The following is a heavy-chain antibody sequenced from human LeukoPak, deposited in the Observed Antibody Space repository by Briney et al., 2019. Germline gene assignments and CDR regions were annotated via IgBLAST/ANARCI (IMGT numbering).Heavy chain of an antibody. Sequence: ASVKDSCMASGYTFTYYYMHWVRQTPGQGLEWMGWINPNSGDTNYAQKFQGRVNRTRDTSISTAYMELSRLRSDDRAVYYCARAEVRYWNQGGKNWFDPWGQGTLVTVSS. J-gene: IGHJ5*02. CDR1: GYTFTYYY. V-gene: IGHV1-2*02. D-gene: IGHD1-1*01. CDR3: ARAEVRYWNQGGKNWFDP. CDR2: INPNSGDT.